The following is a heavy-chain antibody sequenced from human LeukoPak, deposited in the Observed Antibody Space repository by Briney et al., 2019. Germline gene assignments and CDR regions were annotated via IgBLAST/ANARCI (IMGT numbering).Heavy chain of an antibody. CDR1: KFAFSSYA. Sequence: GGSLRLSCAASKFAFSSYAMSWVRQAPGKGLEWVSAISGGGGNTYYADSVKGRFTISRDSSKNTLYLQMNSLRTEDTAVYYCARAKTSSSRALFDYWGQGTLVTVSS. V-gene: IGHV3-23*01. CDR2: ISGGGGNT. J-gene: IGHJ4*02. D-gene: IGHD6-13*01. CDR3: ARAKTSSSRALFDY.